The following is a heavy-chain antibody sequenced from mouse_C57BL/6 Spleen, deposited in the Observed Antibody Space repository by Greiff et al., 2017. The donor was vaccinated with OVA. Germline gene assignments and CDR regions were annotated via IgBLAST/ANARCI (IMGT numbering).Heavy chain of an antibody. V-gene: IGHV3-1*01. CDR3: ARDQGYDYWYFDV. D-gene: IGHD2-3*01. J-gene: IGHJ1*03. CDR1: GYSITSGYD. Sequence: EVQLQQSGPGMVKPSQSLSLTCTVTGYSITSGYDWHWIRHFPGNKLEWMGYISYSGSTNYNPSLKSRISITHDTSKNHFFLKLNSVTTEDTATYYGARDQGYDYWYFDVWGTGTTVTVSS. CDR2: ISYSGST.